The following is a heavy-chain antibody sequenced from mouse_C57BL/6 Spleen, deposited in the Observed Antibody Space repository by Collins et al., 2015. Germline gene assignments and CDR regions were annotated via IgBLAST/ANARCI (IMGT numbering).Heavy chain of an antibody. D-gene: IGHD1-1*01. CDR1: GFNIKDYY. V-gene: IGHV14-2*01. CDR3: ASTTVVASPSYYAMDY. CDR2: IDPEDGET. J-gene: IGHJ4*01. Sequence: EVQLQQSGAELVKPGASVKLSCTASGFNIKDYYMHWVKQRTEQGLEWIGRIDPEDGETKYAPKFQGKATITADTSSNTAYLQLSSLTSEDTAVYYCASTTVVASPSYYAMDYWGQGTSVTVSS.